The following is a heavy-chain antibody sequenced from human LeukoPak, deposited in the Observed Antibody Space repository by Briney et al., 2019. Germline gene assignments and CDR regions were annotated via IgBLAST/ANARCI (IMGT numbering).Heavy chain of an antibody. J-gene: IGHJ6*02. D-gene: IGHD3-10*01. Sequence: GGDLTDSCVATGFTFSSYIIYSVRPAPAKGREWVSYICSIRSTIYYADSVKGRFTISRDNAKNSLYLQMNSLRDEDTAVYYCARDRTVTMVRGVKGYYYGMDVWGQGTTVTVSS. CDR2: ICSIRSTI. V-gene: IGHV3-48*02. CDR3: ARDRTVTMVRGVKGYYYGMDV. CDR1: GFTFSSYI.